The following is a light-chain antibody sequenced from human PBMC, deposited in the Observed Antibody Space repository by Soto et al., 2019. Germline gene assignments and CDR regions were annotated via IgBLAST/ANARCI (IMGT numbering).Light chain of an antibody. CDR3: QQYINRWT. J-gene: IGKJ1*01. CDR2: KAS. V-gene: IGKV1-5*03. CDR1: QSISSW. Sequence: DIQMTQSPSTLSASVGDRVTITCRASQSISSWLAWYQQKPGKAPKLLIYKASSLESGVPPRFSGSGSGTEFTLTISSLQPDDFATYYCQQYINRWTFGQGTKVDIK.